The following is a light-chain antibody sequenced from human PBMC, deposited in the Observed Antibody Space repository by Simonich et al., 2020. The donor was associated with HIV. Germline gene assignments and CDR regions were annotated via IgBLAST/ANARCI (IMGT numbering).Light chain of an antibody. J-gene: IGKJ2*01. CDR1: QSVLSSSNNKNY. Sequence: DIVMTQFPYSLAVSLCERATINCKSSQSVLSSSNNKNYLAWYQQKPGQPPKLLIYWASARESGVPDRFSGRGSGTDFTLTISSLQAEDVAVYYCQQYYTTPQTFGQGTNLEIK. V-gene: IGKV4-1*01. CDR3: QQYYTTPQT. CDR2: WAS.